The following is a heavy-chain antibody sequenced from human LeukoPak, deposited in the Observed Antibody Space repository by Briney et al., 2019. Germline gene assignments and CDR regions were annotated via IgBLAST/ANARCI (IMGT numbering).Heavy chain of an antibody. V-gene: IGHV3-74*01. J-gene: IGHJ4*02. CDR3: ARDGSLPDY. Sequence: GESLRLSCAASGFTFSNYWMHWVRQTPGKGLVLVSRIISDGSSTSYADSVKGRFTISRDNAKNTLYLQMNSLRAEDTAVYYCARDGSLPDYWGQGTLVTVSS. CDR1: GFTFSNYW. CDR2: IISDGSST.